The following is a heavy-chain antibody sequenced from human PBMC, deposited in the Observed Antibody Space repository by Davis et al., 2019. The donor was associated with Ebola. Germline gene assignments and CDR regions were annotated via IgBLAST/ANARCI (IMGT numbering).Heavy chain of an antibody. CDR2: IKSKTDGGTT. V-gene: IGHV3-15*01. D-gene: IGHD1-26*01. J-gene: IGHJ4*02. CDR1: GFIFSSYV. Sequence: PGGSLRLSCSASGFIFSSYVLSWVCQAPGKGLEWVGRIKSKTDGGTTDYAAPVKGRFTISRDDSKNTLYLQMNSLKTEDTAVYYCTTRVGWGQGTLVTVSS. CDR3: TTRVG.